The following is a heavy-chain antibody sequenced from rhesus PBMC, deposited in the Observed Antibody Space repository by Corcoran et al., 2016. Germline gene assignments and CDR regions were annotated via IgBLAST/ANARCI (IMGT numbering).Heavy chain of an antibody. CDR3: ARARRWLAVNYFDY. CDR2: IYWVDDK. Sequence: QVTLKESGPALVKPTQTLTLTCTFSGSSLTTSGMGVGWIRQPPGKALEWLALIYWVDDKRYSTSLKSRLTISKDTSKNQVVLTMTNMDPVDTATYYCARARRWLAVNYFDYWGQGVLVTVSS. J-gene: IGHJ4*01. CDR1: GSSLTTSGMG. V-gene: IGHV2-174*01. D-gene: IGHD6-37*01.